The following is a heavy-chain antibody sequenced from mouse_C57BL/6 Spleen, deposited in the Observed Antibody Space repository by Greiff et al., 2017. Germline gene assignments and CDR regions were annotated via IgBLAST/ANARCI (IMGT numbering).Heavy chain of an antibody. Sequence: EVKVEESGGGLVKPGGSLKLSCAASGFTFSSYALSWVRQTPEKRLEWVATISDGGSYTYYPDNVKGRFTISRDNAQNNLYLQMSHLKSEDTAMYYCERDHGYGSSWYFDVWGTGTTVTVSS. CDR2: ISDGGSYT. CDR3: ERDHGYGSSWYFDV. V-gene: IGHV5-4*01. D-gene: IGHD1-1*01. CDR1: GFTFSSYA. J-gene: IGHJ1*03.